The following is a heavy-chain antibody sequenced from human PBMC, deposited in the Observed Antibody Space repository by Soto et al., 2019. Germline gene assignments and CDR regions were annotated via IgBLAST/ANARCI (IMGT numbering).Heavy chain of an antibody. V-gene: IGHV3-7*01. CDR3: ARDHTIWFGELGWFDP. CDR2: IKQDGSEK. D-gene: IGHD3-10*01. J-gene: IGHJ5*02. CDR1: GFTFSSYW. Sequence: EVQLVESGGGLVQPGGSLRLSCAASGFTFSSYWMSWVRQAPGKGLEWVANIKQDGSEKYYVDSVKGRFTISRDNAKNSLYLQMNRLRAEGPAVYYCARDHTIWFGELGWFDPWGQGTLVTVSS.